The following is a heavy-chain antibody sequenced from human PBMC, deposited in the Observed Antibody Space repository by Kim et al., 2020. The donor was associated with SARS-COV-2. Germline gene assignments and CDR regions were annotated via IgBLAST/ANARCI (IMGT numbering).Heavy chain of an antibody. V-gene: IGHV1-69*04. CDR1: GGTFSSYA. CDR2: IIPILGIA. J-gene: IGHJ5*02. D-gene: IGHD2-2*01. Sequence: SVKVSCKASGGTFSSYAISWVRQAPGQGLEWMGRIIPILGIANYAQKFQGRVTITADKSTSTAYMELSSLRSEDTAVYYCARDRGSSSTSFVLRWFDPWGQGTLVTVSS. CDR3: ARDRGSSSTSFVLRWFDP.